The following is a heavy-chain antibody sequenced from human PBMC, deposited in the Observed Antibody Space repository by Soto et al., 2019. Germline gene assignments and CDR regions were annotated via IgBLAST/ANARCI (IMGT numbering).Heavy chain of an antibody. J-gene: IGHJ4*02. CDR3: AKTYYDYVWGSYHRPH. CDR1: GGTFSSYA. Sequence: QVQLVQSGAEVKKPGSSVKVSCKASGGTFSSYAISWVRQAPGQGLEWMGGIIPIFGTANYAQKVQGRVTITADESTSTAYMELSSLRSEDTAVYYCAKTYYDYVWGSYHRPHWGQGTLVTVSS. CDR2: IIPIFGTA. V-gene: IGHV1-69*01. D-gene: IGHD3-16*02.